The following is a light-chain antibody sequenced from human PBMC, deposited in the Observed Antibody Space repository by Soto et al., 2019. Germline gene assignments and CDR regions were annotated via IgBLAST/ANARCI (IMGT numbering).Light chain of an antibody. CDR3: SSYTTSSTLLYV. Sequence: QSALTQPASVSGSPGQSITISCTGTSSDVGGYNSVSWYQQHPGKAPKLMIYEVSNRPSGVSNRFSGSKSGNTASLTISGLQAEDGADHYCSSYTTSSTLLYVFGTGTKVTVL. CDR1: SSDVGGYNS. CDR2: EVS. J-gene: IGLJ1*01. V-gene: IGLV2-14*01.